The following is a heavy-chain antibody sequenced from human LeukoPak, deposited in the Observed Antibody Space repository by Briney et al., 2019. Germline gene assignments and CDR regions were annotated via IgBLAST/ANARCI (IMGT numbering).Heavy chain of an antibody. CDR2: ISDDSGST. CDR1: GFTFSSYS. Sequence: GGSLRLSCAASGFTFSSYSMNWVRQAPGKGLEWVSGISDDSGSTYYADSVRGRFTISRDNSKNTLYLQMNSLRVGDTAIYYCAKDQYSSGWYFDYWGQGTLVTVSS. D-gene: IGHD6-19*01. CDR3: AKDQYSSGWYFDY. V-gene: IGHV3-23*01. J-gene: IGHJ4*02.